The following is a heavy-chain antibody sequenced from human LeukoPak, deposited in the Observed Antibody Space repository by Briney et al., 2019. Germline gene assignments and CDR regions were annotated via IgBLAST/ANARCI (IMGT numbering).Heavy chain of an antibody. D-gene: IGHD5-18*01. Sequence: GGSLRLSCAASGFTFSSYAMHWVRQAPGKGLEWVAVISYDGSNKYYADSVKGRFTISRDNSKNTLYLQMNSLRAEDTAVYYCARGVTAMPNWFDPWGQGTLVTVSS. CDR3: ARGVTAMPNWFDP. CDR2: ISYDGSNK. V-gene: IGHV3-30-3*01. J-gene: IGHJ5*02. CDR1: GFTFSSYA.